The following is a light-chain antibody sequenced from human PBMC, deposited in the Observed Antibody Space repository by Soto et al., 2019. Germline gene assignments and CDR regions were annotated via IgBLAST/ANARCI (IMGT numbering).Light chain of an antibody. J-gene: IGLJ3*02. CDR3: CSYTGSSTS. CDR2: EGN. V-gene: IGLV2-23*01. Sequence: QSALTQPASVSGSPGQSITMSCAGASSDVGSYNLVSWYQQYPGKAPKLIIYEGNKRPSGVSNRFSGSGSGNTASLTISGLQAEDAADYYCCSYTGSSTSFGGGTKVTVI. CDR1: SSDVGSYNL.